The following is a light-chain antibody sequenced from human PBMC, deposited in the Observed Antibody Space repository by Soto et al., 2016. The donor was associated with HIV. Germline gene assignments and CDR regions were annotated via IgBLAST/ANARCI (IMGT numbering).Light chain of an antibody. V-gene: IGKV1-6*01. CDR2: ATS. Sequence: AIQMTQSPSSLSASLGDRVTITCQASQGIKNELGWYQQKPGKAPKLLIYATSSLGGGVPSRFSGSGSGTDFTLTISSLQPEDSASYFCLQDYDRPYTFARGPSWRSN. J-gene: IGKJ2*01. CDR1: QGIKNE. CDR3: LQDYDRPYT.